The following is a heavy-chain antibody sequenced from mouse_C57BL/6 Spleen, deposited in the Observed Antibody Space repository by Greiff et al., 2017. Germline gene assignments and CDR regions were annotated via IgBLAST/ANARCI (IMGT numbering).Heavy chain of an antibody. CDR1: GYTFTSYW. V-gene: IGHV1-53*01. CDR3: ARSIPNCEGPYYCDY. J-gene: IGHJ2*01. D-gene: IGHD4-1*01. CDR2: INPSNGGT. Sequence: QVQLQQPGTELVKPGASVKLSCKASGYTFTSYWMHWVKQRPGQGLEWIGNINPSNGGTNYNEKFKSKATLTVEKSSSTSYMQLSSLTSEDSAVYYCARSIPNCEGPYYCDYWGQGTTLTVSS.